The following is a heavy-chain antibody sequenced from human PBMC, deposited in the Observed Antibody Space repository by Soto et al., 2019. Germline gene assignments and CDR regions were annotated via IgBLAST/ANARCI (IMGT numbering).Heavy chain of an antibody. V-gene: IGHV3-7*04. Sequence: GSLRLSCRASGFTFSTYWMSWVRQAPGKGLEWVANIKPDGSEKWYVDSVKGRFTISRDNAKNSLYLQMISLRAEDTAVYYCARGDYFDTSGHFSDAFDIWGQGTMVTVSS. J-gene: IGHJ3*02. CDR2: IKPDGSEK. CDR1: GFTFSTYW. D-gene: IGHD3-22*01. CDR3: ARGDYFDTSGHFSDAFDI.